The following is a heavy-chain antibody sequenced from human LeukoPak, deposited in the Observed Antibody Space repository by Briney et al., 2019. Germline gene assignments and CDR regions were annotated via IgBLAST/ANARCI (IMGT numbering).Heavy chain of an antibody. D-gene: IGHD6-13*01. CDR3: AKTGTPWYYFDY. CDR1: RFTFSSYG. Sequence: PGGSLRLSCAASRFTFSSYGMHWVRQAPGKGLEWVAVISYDGSNKYYADSVKGRFTISRDNSKNTLYLQMNSLRAEDTAVYYCAKTGTPWYYFDYWGQGTLVSVSS. CDR2: ISYDGSNK. J-gene: IGHJ4*02. V-gene: IGHV3-30*18.